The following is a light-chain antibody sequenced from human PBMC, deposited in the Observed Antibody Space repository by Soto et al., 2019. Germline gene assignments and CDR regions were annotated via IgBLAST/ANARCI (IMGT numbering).Light chain of an antibody. J-gene: IGKJ2*01. CDR1: QSISSE. CDR3: QQGHNWPLT. Sequence: EIVMTQSPATLSVSPGERATLSCRASQSISSELAWYQQRPGQPPRLLIYGASTRATGVPDRVTGSGSGSDFTLTISWLQSEDFAVYYCQQGHNWPLTFGHGTRLEI. V-gene: IGKV3-15*01. CDR2: GAS.